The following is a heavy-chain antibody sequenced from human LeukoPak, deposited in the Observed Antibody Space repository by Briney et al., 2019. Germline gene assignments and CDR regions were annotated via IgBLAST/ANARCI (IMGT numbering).Heavy chain of an antibody. V-gene: IGHV4-59*01. D-gene: IGHD3-22*01. CDR1: GGSISSYY. CDR3: ARHPSSYYYDRYYLDY. J-gene: IGHJ4*02. Sequence: SETLSLTCTVSGGSISSYYWSWIRQPPGKGLEWIGYIYYSGSTNYNPSLKSRVTISVDTSKNQFSLKLSSVTAADTAVYYCARHPSSYYYDRYYLDYWGQGTLVTVSS. CDR2: IYYSGST.